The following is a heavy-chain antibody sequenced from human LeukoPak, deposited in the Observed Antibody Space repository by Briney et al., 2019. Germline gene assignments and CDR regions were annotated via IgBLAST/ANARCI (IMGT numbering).Heavy chain of an antibody. V-gene: IGHV1-2*06. Sequence: ASVKVSCKASGYTFTGYYMHWVRQAPGQGPEWMGRINPNSGGTNYAQKFQGGVTMTRDTSTSTVYMELSSLRSEDTAVYYCARGPGRDGYNSIDYWGQGTLVTVSS. CDR3: ARGPGRDGYNSIDY. CDR2: INPNSGGT. J-gene: IGHJ4*02. CDR1: GYTFTGYY. D-gene: IGHD5-24*01.